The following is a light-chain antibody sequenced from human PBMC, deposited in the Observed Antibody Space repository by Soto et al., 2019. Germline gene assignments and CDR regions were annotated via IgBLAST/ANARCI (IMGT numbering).Light chain of an antibody. V-gene: IGLV2-14*01. J-gene: IGLJ2*01. CDR1: SSDVGTYDY. CDR3: SSYTSSSTLI. Sequence: QSAPTQPASVSGSPGQSITISCTGTSSDVGTYDYVSWYQHHPGKAPKLMVYDVSNRPSGVSNRFSGSKSGNTASLTISGLQAEDEADYYCSSYTSSSTLIFGGGTKVTVL. CDR2: DVS.